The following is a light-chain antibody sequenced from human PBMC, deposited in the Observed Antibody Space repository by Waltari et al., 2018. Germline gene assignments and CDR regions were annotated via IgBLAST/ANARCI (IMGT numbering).Light chain of an antibody. V-gene: IGKV3-20*01. CDR1: QSIGSY. Sequence: EVVLTLSPGTLSLSPGEGATLSCRASQSIGSYLGWYQQKPGQAPRPLIAGTSSRATGIPDRFIGSGSGTDFTLTISSLEPEDFAVYYCQQYASTPPTFGQGTKLE. CDR2: GTS. CDR3: QQYASTPPT. J-gene: IGKJ1*01.